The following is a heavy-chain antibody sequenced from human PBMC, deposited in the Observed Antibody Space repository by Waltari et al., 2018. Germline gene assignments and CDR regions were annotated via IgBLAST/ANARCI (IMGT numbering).Heavy chain of an antibody. J-gene: IGHJ4*02. Sequence: QVTLRESGPALVKPTQTLTLTCTFSGFSLSTSGMCVSWIRQPPGKALEWLALIDWDDDKYYSTSLKTRLTISKDTSKNQVVLTMTNMDPVDTATYYCARSPGDYGDPEGYYFDYWGQGTLVTVSS. D-gene: IGHD4-17*01. CDR3: ARSPGDYGDPEGYYFDY. CDR2: IDWDDDK. CDR1: GFSLSTSGMC. V-gene: IGHV2-70*01.